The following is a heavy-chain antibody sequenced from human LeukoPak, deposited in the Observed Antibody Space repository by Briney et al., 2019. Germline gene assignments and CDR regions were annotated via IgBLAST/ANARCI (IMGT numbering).Heavy chain of an antibody. D-gene: IGHD6-19*01. Sequence: SVKVSCKASGGTFSSYAISWVRQAPGQGLEWMGRIIPIFGTANYAQKFQGRVTITADKSTSTAYMELSSLGSEDTAVYYCASSTPGIAVAGTRFDYWGQGTLVTVSS. V-gene: IGHV1-69*06. CDR3: ASSTPGIAVAGTRFDY. CDR2: IIPIFGTA. J-gene: IGHJ4*02. CDR1: GGTFSSYA.